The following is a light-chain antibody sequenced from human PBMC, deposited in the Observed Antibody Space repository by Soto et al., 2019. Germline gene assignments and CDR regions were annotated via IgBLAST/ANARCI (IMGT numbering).Light chain of an antibody. J-gene: IGKJ1*01. CDR3: QQTDSTPQT. CDR2: AAS. CDR1: QSIRNY. V-gene: IGKV1-39*01. Sequence: DIQMTQSPSSLSASVGDRVTISCRASQSIRNYVSWYQQKPGTAPKLLIRAASTLQSGDPSRFSGSGSGTDFTLTISSVQIEDFATYFCQQTDSTPQTFGQGTNVEI.